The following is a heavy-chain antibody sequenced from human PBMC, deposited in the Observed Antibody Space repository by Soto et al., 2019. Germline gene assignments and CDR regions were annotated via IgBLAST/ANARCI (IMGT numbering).Heavy chain of an antibody. J-gene: IGHJ3*02. CDR3: ARREVSRYYDSSGFDI. CDR1: GYSFTSYW. D-gene: IGHD3-22*01. V-gene: IGHV5-51*01. CDR2: IYPGDSDT. Sequence: PGESLKISCKGSGYSFTSYWIGWVRQMPGKGLEWMGIIYPGDSDTRYSPSFQGQVTISADKSISTAYLQWSSLKASDTAMYYCARREVSRYYDSSGFDIWGQGTMVTVSS.